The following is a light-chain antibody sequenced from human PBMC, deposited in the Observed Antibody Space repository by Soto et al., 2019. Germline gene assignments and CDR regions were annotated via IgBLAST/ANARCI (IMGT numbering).Light chain of an antibody. CDR1: QSISSW. Sequence: DIQMTQSPSTLSASVGDRVTITCRASQSISSWLAWYQQKPGKAPKLLLYDASSLESGVPSRVSGSGSGTEFTLTISSLQPDDFASYYCQQYNSYPTFGGGTKVEIK. CDR2: DAS. CDR3: QQYNSYPT. V-gene: IGKV1-5*01. J-gene: IGKJ4*01.